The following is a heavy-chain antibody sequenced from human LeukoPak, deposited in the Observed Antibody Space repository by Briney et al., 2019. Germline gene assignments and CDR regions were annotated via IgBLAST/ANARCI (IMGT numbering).Heavy chain of an antibody. Sequence: GGSLRLSCAASGFTFSSYWMSWVRQAPGKGLEWVANIKQDGGEKYYVDSVKGRFTISRDNAKNSLYLQMNSLRAEDTAVYYCAREGVYDYVWGTYRLVREVYDYWGQGTLATVSS. V-gene: IGHV3-7*01. CDR3: AREGVYDYVWGTYRLVREVYDY. CDR1: GFTFSSYW. D-gene: IGHD3-16*02. CDR2: IKQDGGEK. J-gene: IGHJ4*02.